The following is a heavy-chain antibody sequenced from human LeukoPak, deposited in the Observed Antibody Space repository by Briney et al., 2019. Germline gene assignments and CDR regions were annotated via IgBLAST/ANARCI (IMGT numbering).Heavy chain of an antibody. CDR3: AKAAAGTYFDY. D-gene: IGHD6-13*01. Sequence: GGSLRLSXAASGFTFSSYGMHWVRQAPGKGLEWAAVIWYDGSNKYYADSVKGRFTISRDNSKNTLYLQMNSLRAEDTAVYYCAKAAAGTYFDYWGQGTLVTVSS. V-gene: IGHV3-33*06. J-gene: IGHJ4*02. CDR2: IWYDGSNK. CDR1: GFTFSSYG.